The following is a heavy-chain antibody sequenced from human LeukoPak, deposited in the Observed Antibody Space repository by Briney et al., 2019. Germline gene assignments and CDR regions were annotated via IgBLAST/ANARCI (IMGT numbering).Heavy chain of an antibody. CDR2: IYHSGST. CDR3: ARDPARGYYFDY. V-gene: IGHV4-30-2*01. CDR1: GGSISSGGYY. Sequence: PSETLSLTCTVSGGSISSGGYYWSWIRQPPGKGLEWIGYIYHSGSTYYNPSLKSRVTISVDRSKNQFSLKLSSVTAADTAVYYCARDPARGYYFDYWGQGTLVTVSS. J-gene: IGHJ4*02.